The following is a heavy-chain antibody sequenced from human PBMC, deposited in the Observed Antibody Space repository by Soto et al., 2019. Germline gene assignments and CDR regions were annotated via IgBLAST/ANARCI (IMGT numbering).Heavy chain of an antibody. CDR1: GGTFSSYT. D-gene: IGHD3-16*02. CDR3: AGEGGGDDYIWGSYRP. V-gene: IGHV1-69*08. CDR2: IIPILGIA. Sequence: QVQLVQSGAEVKKPGSSVKVSCKASGGTFSSYTISWVRQAPGQGLEWMGRIIPILGIANYAQKFQGRVTITADKSTSTAYMELSSLRSEDTAVYYCAGEGGGDDYIWGSYRPWGQGTLVTVSS. J-gene: IGHJ5*02.